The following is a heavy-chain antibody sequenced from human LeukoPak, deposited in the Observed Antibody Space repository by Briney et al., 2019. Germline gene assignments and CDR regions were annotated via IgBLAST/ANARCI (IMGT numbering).Heavy chain of an antibody. V-gene: IGHV3-30*04. CDR2: ISYDGSNK. Sequence: GGSLRLSCAASGFTFGNFVMHWVRQAPGKGLEWVSVISYDGSNKYYADSVKGRFTISRDNSKNTLYLQMNSLRSEDTALYYCARDATGDGDLESWGQGTLVTVSP. J-gene: IGHJ5*02. CDR3: ARDATGDGDLES. D-gene: IGHD4-17*01. CDR1: GFTFGNFV.